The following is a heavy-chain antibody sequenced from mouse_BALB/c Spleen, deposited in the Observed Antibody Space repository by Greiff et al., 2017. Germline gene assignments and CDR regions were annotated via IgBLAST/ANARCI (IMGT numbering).Heavy chain of an antibody. CDR1: GYTFTSYW. V-gene: IGHV1S22*01. D-gene: IGHD2-14*01. J-gene: IGHJ3*01. Sequence: LQQPGSELVRPGASVKLSCKASGYTFTSYWMHWVKQRPGQGLEWIGNIYPGSGSTNYDEKFKSKATLTVDTSSSTAYMQLSSLTSEDSAVYYCTRLCEVRPAYWGQGTLVTVSA. CDR2: IYPGSGST. CDR3: TRLCEVRPAY.